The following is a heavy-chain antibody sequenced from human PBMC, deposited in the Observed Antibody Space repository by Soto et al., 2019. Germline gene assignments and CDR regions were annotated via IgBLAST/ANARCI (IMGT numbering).Heavy chain of an antibody. CDR1: GFSLSTSGVG. Sequence: QITLKESGPTLVKPTQTLTLTCTFSGFSLSTSGVGVGWIRQPPGKALEWLALIYWGDDKRYSPSLKSRLTITKDTSKNQVVPTTNNMDPVDTATYYCAHSPISWNDAAYFDYWGQGTLVTVSS. J-gene: IGHJ4*02. V-gene: IGHV2-5*02. D-gene: IGHD1-1*01. CDR2: IYWGDDK. CDR3: AHSPISWNDAAYFDY.